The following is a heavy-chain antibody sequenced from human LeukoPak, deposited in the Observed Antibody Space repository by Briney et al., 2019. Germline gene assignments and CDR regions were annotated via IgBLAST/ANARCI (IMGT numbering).Heavy chain of an antibody. J-gene: IGHJ4*02. Sequence: GGSLRLSCAASGFTFSTYWVNWVRQAPGKGLEWVANIKEDGTEKYYVDSVKGRFTISRDNAKNSLYLQMDSLRAEDTAMYYCARKSVIFDYWGQGTLVTVSS. CDR2: IKEDGTEK. CDR1: GFTFSTYW. CDR3: ARKSVIFDY. V-gene: IGHV3-7*05. D-gene: IGHD3-16*02.